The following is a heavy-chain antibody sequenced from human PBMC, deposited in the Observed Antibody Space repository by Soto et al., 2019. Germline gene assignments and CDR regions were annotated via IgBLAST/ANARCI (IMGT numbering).Heavy chain of an antibody. J-gene: IGHJ5*02. CDR2: SYSGGST. D-gene: IGHD6-13*01. CDR1: GFTVNANY. Sequence: EVHLVESGGGLVQPGGSLRLSCAASGFTVNANYMTWVRQAPGKGLEWVSVSYSGGSTYYADSVKGRFTISRDNSNNTLYLQMNSRSVEATAVYYCARQSTGSSWFDPWGHGPLVTVSS. V-gene: IGHV3-66*04. CDR3: ARQSTGSSWFDP.